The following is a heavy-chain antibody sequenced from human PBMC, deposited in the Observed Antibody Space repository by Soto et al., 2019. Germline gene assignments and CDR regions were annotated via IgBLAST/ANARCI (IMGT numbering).Heavy chain of an antibody. J-gene: IGHJ4*02. CDR3: ATGPLIFGVVIEPFDY. D-gene: IGHD3-3*01. V-gene: IGHV1-24*01. Sequence: ASVKVSCKVSGYTLTELSMHWVRQAPGKGLEWMGGFDPEDGETIYAQKFQGRVTMTEDTSTDTAYMELSSLRSEDTAVYYCATGPLIFGVVIEPFDYWGQGTLVTVSS. CDR1: GYTLTELS. CDR2: FDPEDGET.